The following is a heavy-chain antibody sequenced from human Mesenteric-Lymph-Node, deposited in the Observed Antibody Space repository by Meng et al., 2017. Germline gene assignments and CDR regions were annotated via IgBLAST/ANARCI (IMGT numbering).Heavy chain of an antibody. V-gene: IGHV4-31*01. CDR3: AREGYYDDSSGYGGAFDI. J-gene: IGHJ3*02. Sequence: SETLSLTCTVSGGSISSGGYYWSWIRQHPGKGLEWIGYIYYSGSTYYNPSLKSLVTISVDTSKNQFSLKLSSVTAADTAVYYCAREGYYDDSSGYGGAFDIWGQGTMVTVSS. CDR1: GGSISSGGYY. D-gene: IGHD3-22*01. CDR2: IYYSGST.